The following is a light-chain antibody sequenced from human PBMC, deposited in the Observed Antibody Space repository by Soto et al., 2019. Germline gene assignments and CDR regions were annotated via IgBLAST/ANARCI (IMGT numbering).Light chain of an antibody. Sequence: EIVMTQSPGTLSLSPGERATLSCRASQSISSNLAWYQQKPGQAPRLLIYGASTRATGAPARFSGSGSGTEFTLTISSLQSEDFAVYYCQQYNNWPQTFGQGTKVDIK. V-gene: IGKV3-15*01. CDR2: GAS. CDR3: QQYNNWPQT. CDR1: QSISSN. J-gene: IGKJ1*01.